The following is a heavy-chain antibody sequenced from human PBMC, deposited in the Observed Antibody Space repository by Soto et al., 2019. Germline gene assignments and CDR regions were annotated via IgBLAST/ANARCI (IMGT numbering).Heavy chain of an antibody. CDR1: GFTFSTFA. V-gene: IGHV3-23*01. Sequence: EVQLLESWGGLVQQGGSLRLYCAASGFTFSTFAMSWVRQAPGKWLEWVSTIVGSCDRTNYADSVKGRFTISIDNSRKTLSLQNNNLRAEDTAVYYCAKHPSPYYDILTDVPEYFQHWGQGSLVTVSS. CDR3: AKHPSPYYDILTDVPEYFQH. CDR2: IVGSCDRT. J-gene: IGHJ1*01. D-gene: IGHD3-9*01.